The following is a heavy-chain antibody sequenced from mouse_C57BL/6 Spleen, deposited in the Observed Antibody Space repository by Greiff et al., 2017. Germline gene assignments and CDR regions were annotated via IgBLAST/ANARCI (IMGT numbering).Heavy chain of an antibody. J-gene: IGHJ1*03. CDR3: ARRTGRGYWYFDV. Sequence: EVKLMESGGGLVKPGGSLKLSCAASGFTFSDYGMHWVRQAPEKGLEWVAYISSGSSTIYYADTVKGRFTISRDNAKTTLFLQMTSLRSEDTAMYYCARRTGRGYWYFDVWGTGTTVTVSS. V-gene: IGHV5-17*01. D-gene: IGHD4-1*01. CDR2: ISSGSSTI. CDR1: GFTFSDYG.